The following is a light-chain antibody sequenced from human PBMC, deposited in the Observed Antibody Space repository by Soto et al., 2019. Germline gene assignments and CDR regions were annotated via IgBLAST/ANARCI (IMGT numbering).Light chain of an antibody. CDR1: SGHSSYI. CDR2: LEGSGSY. J-gene: IGLJ1*01. CDR3: ETWDSNTHV. Sequence: QPVLTQSSSASASLGSSVKLTCTLSSGHSSYIIAWHQQQPGKAPRYLMKLEGSGSYNKGSGVPDRFSGSSSRADRYLTISNLQSEDEADYYCETWDSNTHVFGTGTKLTVL. V-gene: IGLV4-60*03.